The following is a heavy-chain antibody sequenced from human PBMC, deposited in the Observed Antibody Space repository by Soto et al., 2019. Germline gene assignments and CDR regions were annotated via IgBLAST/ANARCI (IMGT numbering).Heavy chain of an antibody. D-gene: IGHD3-10*01. V-gene: IGHV3-30*18. Sequence: PGGSLRLSCAASGFTFSSYGMHWVRQAPGKGLEWVAVISYDGSNKYYADSVKGRFTISRDNSKNTLYLQMNSLRAEDTAVYYCAKDASITMVRGVIINNNWFDPWGQGTLVTVSS. CDR2: ISYDGSNK. CDR1: GFTFSSYG. CDR3: AKDASITMVRGVIINNNWFDP. J-gene: IGHJ5*02.